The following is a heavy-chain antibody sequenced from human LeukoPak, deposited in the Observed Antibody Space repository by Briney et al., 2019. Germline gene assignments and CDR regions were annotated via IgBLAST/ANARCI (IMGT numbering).Heavy chain of an antibody. CDR1: GFTFSSFG. CDR3: ARFPYMDV. J-gene: IGHJ6*03. V-gene: IGHV3-48*04. Sequence: PGGSRRLSCAASGFTFSSFGMNWVRQAPGKGLEWVSYISSSSSAIYYADSVKGRFTISRDNAKNSLYLHMNSLRAEDTAVYYCARFPYMDVWGKGTTVTVSS. CDR2: ISSSSSAI.